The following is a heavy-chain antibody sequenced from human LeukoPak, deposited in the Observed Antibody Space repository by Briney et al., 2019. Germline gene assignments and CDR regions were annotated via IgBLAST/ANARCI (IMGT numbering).Heavy chain of an antibody. J-gene: IGHJ4*02. CDR1: GYRFTDYW. CDR2: LYPGDSDT. D-gene: IGHD1-20*01. Sequence: GESLRISCKASGYRFTDYWIGWVRQKPGKGLEWMGILYPGDSDTGYSPSSQGQVTITADTSITTAYLQWSSLKASDTAIYFCARHTLSGTPGPLDYWGQGALVTVSS. CDR3: ARHTLSGTPGPLDY. V-gene: IGHV5-51*01.